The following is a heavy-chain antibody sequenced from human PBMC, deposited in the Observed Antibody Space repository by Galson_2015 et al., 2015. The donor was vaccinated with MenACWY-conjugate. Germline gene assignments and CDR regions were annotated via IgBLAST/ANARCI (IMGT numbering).Heavy chain of an antibody. Sequence: SLRLSCAASGFTFSDYCMHWVRQAPGKGLVWVSRLCGDGSGKTYTGSVKGRFSISMDNAKTTLYLQMNSLRAEDTAMYYCGRIGTPYNFGSPWGRGTLVTVSS. CDR1: GFTFSDYC. D-gene: IGHD1-1*01. CDR3: GRIGTPYNFGSP. V-gene: IGHV3-74*01. J-gene: IGHJ5*02. CDR2: LCGDGSGK.